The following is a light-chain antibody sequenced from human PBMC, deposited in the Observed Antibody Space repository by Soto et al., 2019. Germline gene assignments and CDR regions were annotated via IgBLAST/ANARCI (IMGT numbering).Light chain of an antibody. Sequence: DIQMTQSPSSVSASVGDRVTITCRASQDITTWLTWYQQKPGKAPKFLIYAASSLQSGVPSRFNGSGSGTDFTLTISSLQPEDFATYYCLQANSFPWTFGQGTKLDIK. CDR3: LQANSFPWT. J-gene: IGKJ2*02. V-gene: IGKV1-12*01. CDR2: AAS. CDR1: QDITTW.